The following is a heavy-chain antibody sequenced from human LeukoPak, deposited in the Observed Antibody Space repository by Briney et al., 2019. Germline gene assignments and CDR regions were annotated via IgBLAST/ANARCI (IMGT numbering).Heavy chain of an antibody. CDR1: GGSFSGYY. Sequence: PETLSLTCAVYGGSFSGYYWSWIRQPPGKGLEWIGEINHSGSTNYNPSLKSRVTISVDTSKNQFSLKLSSVTAADTAVYYCAREKTYSSSSIDYWGQGTLVTVSS. J-gene: IGHJ4*02. D-gene: IGHD6-6*01. CDR3: AREKTYSSSSIDY. CDR2: INHSGST. V-gene: IGHV4-34*01.